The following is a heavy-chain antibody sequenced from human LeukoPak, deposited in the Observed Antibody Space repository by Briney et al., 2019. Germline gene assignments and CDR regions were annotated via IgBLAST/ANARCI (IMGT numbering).Heavy chain of an antibody. CDR3: ARGRGFGY. D-gene: IGHD3-16*01. CDR1: GGSFSGYY. J-gene: IGHJ4*02. CDR2: ISHSGST. Sequence: SETLSLTCAVYGGSFSGYYWSWIRQPPGKGLEWIGEISHSGSTNYNPSLKSRVIISVDTSKNQFSLKLSSVTAADTAMYYCARGRGFGYWGQGTLVTVSS. V-gene: IGHV4-34*01.